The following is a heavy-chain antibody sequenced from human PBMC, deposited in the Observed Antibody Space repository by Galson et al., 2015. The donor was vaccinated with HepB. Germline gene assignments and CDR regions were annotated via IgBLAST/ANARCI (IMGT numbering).Heavy chain of an antibody. J-gene: IGHJ4*02. D-gene: IGHD1-1*01. CDR2: INPNNGGT. CDR1: GYTFTGYH. Sequence: SVKVSCKASGYTFTGYHMHWVRQAPGRGLEWMGWINPNNGGTNYAQTFQGRVTMTRDTSISTAYMELSRLRTDDTAVYYCTRGGWNDELYYFDYWGQGTLVTVSS. CDR3: TRGGWNDELYYFDY. V-gene: IGHV1-2*02.